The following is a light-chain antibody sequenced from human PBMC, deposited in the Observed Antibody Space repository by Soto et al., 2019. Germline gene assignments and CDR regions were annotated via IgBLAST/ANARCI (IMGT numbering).Light chain of an antibody. CDR1: QDISSW. Sequence: DIQMTQSPSSVSASVGDRVTITCRASQDISSWLAWYQQKPGKAPKLLIYAASTLQSRVPSRFSRSGSGTAFTLAIGNLQTADVATYYCQQANTVPPTFGQGTKVEVK. CDR2: AAS. CDR3: QQANTVPPT. J-gene: IGKJ1*01. V-gene: IGKV1-12*01.